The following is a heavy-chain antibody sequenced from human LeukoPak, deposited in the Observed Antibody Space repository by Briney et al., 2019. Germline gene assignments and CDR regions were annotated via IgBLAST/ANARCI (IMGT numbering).Heavy chain of an antibody. V-gene: IGHV4-34*01. CDR2: INHSGST. J-gene: IGHJ4*02. Sequence: PSETLSLACAVYGGSFSGYYWSWIRQPPGKGLEWIGEINHSGSTNHNPSLKSRVTISVDTSKNQFSLKLSSVTAADTAVYYCARTRPYYYGSGSRTYFDYWGQGTLVTVSS. CDR1: GGSFSGYY. D-gene: IGHD3-10*01. CDR3: ARTRPYYYGSGSRTYFDY.